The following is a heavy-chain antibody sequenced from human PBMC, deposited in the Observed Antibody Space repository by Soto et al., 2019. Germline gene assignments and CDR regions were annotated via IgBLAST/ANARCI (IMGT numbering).Heavy chain of an antibody. V-gene: IGHV4-38-2*01. J-gene: IGHJ4*02. CDR2: TDHSGNA. CDR1: GNSISSGSY. Sequence: LSLTCDVSGNSISSGSYWGWIRQPPGKGLEWIGTTDHSGNAYYNPSLKSRVTISIDPSKSQFSLKVLSVTAADTAVYYCASAHLGFYSSSCTKGFYFDFWGQGTLVTVSS. D-gene: IGHD6-6*01. CDR3: ASAHLGFYSSSCTKGFYFDF.